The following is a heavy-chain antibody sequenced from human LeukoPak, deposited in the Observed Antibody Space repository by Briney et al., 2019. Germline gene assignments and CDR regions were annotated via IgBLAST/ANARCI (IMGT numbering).Heavy chain of an antibody. CDR1: GFTFSSYS. V-gene: IGHV3-48*02. D-gene: IGHD3-22*01. CDR3: ARKGYYYDTADY. J-gene: IGHJ4*02. CDR2: ISSSSTI. Sequence: SGGSLRLSCAASGFTFSSYSMNWVRQAPGKGLEWVSYISSSSTIYYADSVKGRFTISRDNAKNSLYLQMNSLRDEDTAVYYCARKGYYYDTADYWGQGTLVTVSS.